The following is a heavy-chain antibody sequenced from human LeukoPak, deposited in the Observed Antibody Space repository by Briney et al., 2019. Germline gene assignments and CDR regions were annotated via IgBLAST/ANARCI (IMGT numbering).Heavy chain of an antibody. V-gene: IGHV3-11*04. CDR2: ISSSGSTI. D-gene: IGHD1-26*01. CDR1: GFTFSDYY. Sequence: GSLRLSCAASGFTFSDYYMSWIRQAPGKGLEWVSYISSSGSTIYYADSVKARFTISRDNAKNSLYLQMNSLRAEDTAVYYCARGRGSYSDYYYYYMDVWGKGTTVTISS. CDR3: ARGRGSYSDYYYYYMDV. J-gene: IGHJ6*03.